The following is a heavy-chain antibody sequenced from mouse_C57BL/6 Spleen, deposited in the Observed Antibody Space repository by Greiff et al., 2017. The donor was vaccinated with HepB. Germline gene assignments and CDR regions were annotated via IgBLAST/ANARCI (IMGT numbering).Heavy chain of an antibody. J-gene: IGHJ3*01. CDR1: GFTFSDYY. CDR3: ARWGVTGGFAY. V-gene: IGHV5-16*01. Sequence: EVKLMESEGGLVQPGSSMKLSCTASGFTFSDYYMAWVRQVPEKGLEWVANINYDGSSTYYLDSLKSRFIISRDNAKNILYLQMSSLKSEDTATDYCARWGVTGGFAYWGQGPLVTVSA. D-gene: IGHD2-2*01. CDR2: INYDGSST.